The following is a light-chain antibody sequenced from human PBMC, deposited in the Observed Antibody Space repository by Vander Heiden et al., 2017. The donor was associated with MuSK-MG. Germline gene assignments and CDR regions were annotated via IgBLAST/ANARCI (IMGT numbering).Light chain of an antibody. CDR2: AAS. CDR3: QQSLSTPLT. CDR1: QSISSY. J-gene: IGKJ4*01. V-gene: IGKV1-39*01. Sequence: DIQMTQSPSSLSASVGDRVTITCRASQSISSYINWYQQKPGKAPKLLIYAASGLQSGVPSRLSGSGSGTEFTLTIISLQPEDIATYYCQQSLSTPLTFGGGTKVQIK.